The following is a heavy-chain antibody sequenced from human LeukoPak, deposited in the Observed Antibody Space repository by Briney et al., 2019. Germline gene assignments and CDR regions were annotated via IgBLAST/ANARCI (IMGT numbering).Heavy chain of an antibody. J-gene: IGHJ4*02. CDR2: IKSKTDGGTT. Sequence: GGSLRLSCAASGFTFSNAWMSWVRQAPGKGLEWVGRIKSKTDGGTTDYAAPVKGRFTISRDDSKNTLYLQMNSLKTEDTAVYYCTTGPIVVVVAAGGPTTDYWGQGTLVTVSS. V-gene: IGHV3-15*01. CDR3: TTGPIVVVVAAGGPTTDY. CDR1: GFTFSNAW. D-gene: IGHD2-15*01.